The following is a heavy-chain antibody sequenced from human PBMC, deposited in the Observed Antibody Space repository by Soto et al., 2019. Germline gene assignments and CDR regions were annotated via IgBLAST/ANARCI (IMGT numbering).Heavy chain of an antibody. CDR3: AMKEAGNRPFDY. CDR2: ISASGGST. Sequence: EVQLLESGGGLVQPGGSLRLSCAASGFSFSSYAMSWVRQAPGKGLEWVSAISASGGSTYYADSVKGRLTISRDNSKNTLSLQLNSLTAEDTAIYYCAMKEAGNRPFDYWGQGTLVTVSS. J-gene: IGHJ4*02. CDR1: GFSFSSYA. V-gene: IGHV3-23*01. D-gene: IGHD6-19*01.